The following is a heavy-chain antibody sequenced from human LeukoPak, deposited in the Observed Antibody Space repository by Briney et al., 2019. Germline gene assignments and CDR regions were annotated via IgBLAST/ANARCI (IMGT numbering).Heavy chain of an antibody. Sequence: GGSLRLSCAASGFTVSSNYMSWVRQAPGKGLEWVSVIYSGGSTYCADSVKGRFTISRDNSKSTLNLQMNSLRVEDTAVYYCARVGLGAVDYWGQGTLVTVSS. CDR1: GFTVSSNY. D-gene: IGHD3-16*01. CDR2: IYSGGST. J-gene: IGHJ4*01. V-gene: IGHV3-53*01. CDR3: ARVGLGAVDY.